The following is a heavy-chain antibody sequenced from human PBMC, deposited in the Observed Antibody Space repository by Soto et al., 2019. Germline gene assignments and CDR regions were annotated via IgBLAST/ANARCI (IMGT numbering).Heavy chain of an antibody. CDR2: ISAYNGNT. D-gene: IGHD5-12*01. CDR3: ARDLVPGYTGFSDY. J-gene: IGHJ4*02. Sequence: ASVKVSCKASGYTFTTYGISWVRQAPGQGLEWMGWISAYNGNTNFAQKLQGRVPLTTDTSSTTAYMELRSLTSDDTAVYYCARDLVPGYTGFSDYWGQGTLVTVSS. CDR1: GYTFTTYG. V-gene: IGHV1-18*01.